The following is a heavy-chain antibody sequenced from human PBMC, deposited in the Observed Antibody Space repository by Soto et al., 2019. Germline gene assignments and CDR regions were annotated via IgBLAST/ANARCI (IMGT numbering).Heavy chain of an antibody. V-gene: IGHV3-30*18. CDR2: ISYDGSNK. Sequence: PGGSLRLSCAASGFTFSSYGMHWVRQAPGKGLEWVAVISYDGSNKYYADSVKGRFTISRDNSKNTLYLQMNSLRAEDTAVYYCAKDGGVYTRYYYYGMDVWGQGTTVTVSS. CDR1: GFTFSSYG. J-gene: IGHJ6*02. D-gene: IGHD2-8*02. CDR3: AKDGGVYTRYYYYGMDV.